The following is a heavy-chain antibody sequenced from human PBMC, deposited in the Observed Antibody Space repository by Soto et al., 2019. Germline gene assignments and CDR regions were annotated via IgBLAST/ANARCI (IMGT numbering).Heavy chain of an antibody. CDR3: TRGNLEKSYYDFWSGYSLDWYFDL. V-gene: IGHV4-34*01. J-gene: IGHJ2*01. CDR2: INHSGRT. D-gene: IGHD3-3*01. Sequence: QVQLQQWGAGLLKPSETLSLTCAVYGGSFSGYYWSWIRQPPGKGLEWIGEINHSGRTNYNPSLKSRVTRSVDTSKNQFSLKLSSVTAADTAVYYCTRGNLEKSYYDFWSGYSLDWYFDLWGRGTLVTVSS. CDR1: GGSFSGYY.